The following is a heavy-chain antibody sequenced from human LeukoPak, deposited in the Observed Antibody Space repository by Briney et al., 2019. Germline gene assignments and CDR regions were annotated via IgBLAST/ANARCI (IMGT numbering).Heavy chain of an antibody. CDR3: ARDLASSSWYPPYYYYGMDV. CDR1: GYTFTSYY. D-gene: IGHD6-13*01. CDR2: INPSGGST. V-gene: IGHV1-46*01. Sequence: ASVKVSFKASGYTFTSYYMHWVRQAPGQGLEWMGIINPSGGSTSYAQKFQGRVTMTRDTSTSTVYMELSSLRSEDTAVYYCARDLASSSWYPPYYYYGMDVWGQGTTDTVSS. J-gene: IGHJ6*02.